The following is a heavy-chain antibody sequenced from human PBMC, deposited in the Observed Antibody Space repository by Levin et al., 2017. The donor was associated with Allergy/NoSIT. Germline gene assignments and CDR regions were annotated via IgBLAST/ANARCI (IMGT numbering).Heavy chain of an antibody. CDR1: GFTFSNAW. V-gene: IGHV3-15*01. Sequence: GGSLRLSCAASGFTFSNAWMSWVRQAPGKGLEWVGRIKSKTDGGTTDYAAPVKGRFTISRDDSKNTLYLQMNSLKTEDTAVYYCTTDRTLVDTAMVPPSSAFDIWGQGTMVTVSS. D-gene: IGHD5-18*01. J-gene: IGHJ3*02. CDR3: TTDRTLVDTAMVPPSSAFDI. CDR2: IKSKTDGGTT.